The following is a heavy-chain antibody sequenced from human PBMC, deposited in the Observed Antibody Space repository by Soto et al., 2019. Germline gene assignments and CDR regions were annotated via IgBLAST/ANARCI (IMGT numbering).Heavy chain of an antibody. D-gene: IGHD3-10*01. V-gene: IGHV1-3*01. J-gene: IGHJ6*02. CDR2: INAGNGNT. CDR1: GYTFTSYA. Sequence: ASVKVSCKASGYTFTSYAMHWVRQAPGQRLEWMGWINAGNGNTKYSQKFQGRVTITRDTSASTAYMELSSLRSEDTAVYYCASGYYVSGSYYNSDLPYYYGMDVWGQGTTVTVSS. CDR3: ASGYYVSGSYYNSDLPYYYGMDV.